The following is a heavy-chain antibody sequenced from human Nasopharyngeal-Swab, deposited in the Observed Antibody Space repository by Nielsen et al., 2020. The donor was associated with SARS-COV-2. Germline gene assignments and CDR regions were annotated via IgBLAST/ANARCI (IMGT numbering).Heavy chain of an antibody. CDR1: GYTFTSYA. CDR3: ARDDSSSWYENWFDP. V-gene: IGHV1-3*01. J-gene: IGHJ5*02. CDR2: INAGNGNT. D-gene: IGHD6-13*01. Sequence: ASVKVSCKASGYTFTSYAMHWVRQAPGQRLEWMGWINAGNGNTKYSQKFQGRVTITRDTSASTAYMELSSLRSEVTAVYYCARDDSSSWYENWFDPWGQGTLVTVSS.